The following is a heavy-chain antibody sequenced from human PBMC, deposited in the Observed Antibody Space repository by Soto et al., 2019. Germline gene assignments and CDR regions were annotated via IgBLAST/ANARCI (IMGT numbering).Heavy chain of an antibody. Sequence: QVQLVQSGAEVKKPGSSVKVSCKASGDTFSSYAINWVRQAPGQGLEWMGGIIPMFGTANYAQKFKGRVTITARESTSIGYMELSSLRSEDTAVYYCARVGPAHYYDSSGYYSPLDYWGQGPLVTVSS. D-gene: IGHD3-22*01. J-gene: IGHJ4*02. CDR3: ARVGPAHYYDSSGYYSPLDY. CDR2: IIPMFGTA. V-gene: IGHV1-69*01. CDR1: GDTFSSYA.